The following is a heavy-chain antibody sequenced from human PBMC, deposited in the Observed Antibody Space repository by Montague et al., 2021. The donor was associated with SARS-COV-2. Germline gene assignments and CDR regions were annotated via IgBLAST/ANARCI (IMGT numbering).Heavy chain of an antibody. J-gene: IGHJ6*02. V-gene: IGHV2-70*11. D-gene: IGHD3-10*01. CDR3: ARTAGTDYTGYYYYAMDV. Sequence: PALGKPTQTLTLTCTFSGFSLSTSGMCVSWIRQPPGKALEWLARIDWDDDKYYSTSLKTRLTISKDTSKHQMVLTMTNMDPVDTATYYCARTAGTDYTGYYYYAMDVWGQGTTVTVSS. CDR1: GFSLSTSGMC. CDR2: IDWDDDK.